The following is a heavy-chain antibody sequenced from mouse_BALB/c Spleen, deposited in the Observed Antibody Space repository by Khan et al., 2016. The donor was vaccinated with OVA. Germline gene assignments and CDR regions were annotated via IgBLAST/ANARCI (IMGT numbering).Heavy chain of an antibody. CDR2: ICYSGST. Sequence: EVELVESGPGLVKPSQSLSLTCTVTGYSITSDYAWNWIRQFPGNKLEWMGYICYSGSTTYNPSLKSRISITRDTSKNQFFLQLNSVTTEDTATYYCARWFTYWGQGTLVTVSA. CDR3: ARWFTY. V-gene: IGHV3-2*02. J-gene: IGHJ3*01. CDR1: GYSITSDYA.